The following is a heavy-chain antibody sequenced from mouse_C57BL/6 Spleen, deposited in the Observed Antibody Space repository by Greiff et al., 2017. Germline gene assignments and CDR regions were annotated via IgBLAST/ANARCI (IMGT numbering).Heavy chain of an antibody. J-gene: IGHJ3*01. Sequence: EVKLQESGGGLVKPGGSLKLSCAASGFTFSSYAMSWVRQTPEKRLEWVATISDGGSYTYYPDNVKGRFTISRDNAKNNLYLQMSHLKSEDTAMYYCARDGYSFAYWGQGTLVTVSA. D-gene: IGHD2-3*01. V-gene: IGHV5-4*01. CDR3: ARDGYSFAY. CDR1: GFTFSSYA. CDR2: ISDGGSYT.